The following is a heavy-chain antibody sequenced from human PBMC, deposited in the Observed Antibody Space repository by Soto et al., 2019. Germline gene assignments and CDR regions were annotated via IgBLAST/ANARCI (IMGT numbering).Heavy chain of an antibody. Sequence: QVQLVQSGAEVKKPGASVKVSCKASGYTFTSYNMHWVRQAPGQGLEWMGQINPGAGSTTYAQNFQGRVAMTGDTSTDTVYMELSSLRSEDTAVYYCTRGLWGAPPAFDYWGQGTLVIVSS. CDR2: INPGAGST. CDR1: GYTFTSYN. D-gene: IGHD1-26*01. V-gene: IGHV1-46*03. J-gene: IGHJ4*02. CDR3: TRGLWGAPPAFDY.